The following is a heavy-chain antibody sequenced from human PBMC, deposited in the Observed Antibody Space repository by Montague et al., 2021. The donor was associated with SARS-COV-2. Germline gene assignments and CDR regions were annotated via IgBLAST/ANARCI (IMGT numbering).Heavy chain of an antibody. V-gene: IGHV4-31*03. D-gene: IGHD3-3*01. CDR3: ARSSAPSITIFGVSNTYWYFDL. CDR2: IYYSGGP. J-gene: IGHJ2*01. Sequence: TLSPTCTVSGGSISSGGYYWSWIRQHPGKGLEWIGYIYYSGGPSYTPSHKVRVPLPLARSKNQSSLKLISVPAADTGVYYCARSSAPSITIFGVSNTYWYFDLWGRGTLVTVSS. CDR1: GGSISSGGYY.